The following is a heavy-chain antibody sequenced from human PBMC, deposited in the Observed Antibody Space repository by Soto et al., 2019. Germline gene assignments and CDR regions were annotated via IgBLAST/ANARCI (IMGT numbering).Heavy chain of an antibody. CDR2: IYYSGIT. CDR1: GGSFSGYY. Sequence: SETLSLTCAVYGGSFSGYYWSWIRQPPGKGLEWIGYIYYSGITYYNPSLKSRVTISVDTSKNQFSLKLSSVTAADTAVYYCARSPGYYFDYWGQGTLVTVSS. CDR3: ARSPGYYFDY. V-gene: IGHV4-34*01. J-gene: IGHJ4*02.